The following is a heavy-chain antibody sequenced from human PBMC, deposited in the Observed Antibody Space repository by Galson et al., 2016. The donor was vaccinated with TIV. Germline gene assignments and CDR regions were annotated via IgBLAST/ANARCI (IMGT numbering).Heavy chain of an antibody. D-gene: IGHD3-10*01. J-gene: IGHJ5*02. CDR3: ARATNYYDNWFDP. CDR2: NIPIFGTT. V-gene: IGHV1-69*15. Sequence: ASGGKFSSYVISWVRQAPGQGLEWMGRNIPIFGTTKYAQKFQGRVTITADESTDTAYVELNSLTSEDTAVYYCARATNYYDNWFDPWGQGTLVTVSS. CDR1: GGKFSSYV.